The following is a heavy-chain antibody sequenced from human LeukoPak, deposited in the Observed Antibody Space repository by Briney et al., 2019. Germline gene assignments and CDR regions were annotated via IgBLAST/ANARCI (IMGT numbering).Heavy chain of an antibody. J-gene: IGHJ5*02. Sequence: ASVKVSCKASGYTFTSYGISWVRQAPGQGLEWMGWISAYNGNTNYAQKLQGRVTITADESTSTAYMELSSLRSEDTAVYYCAGTGGYYGAPNNWFDPWGQGTLVTVSS. V-gene: IGHV1-18*01. CDR1: GYTFTSYG. CDR2: ISAYNGNT. D-gene: IGHD3-22*01. CDR3: AGTGGYYGAPNNWFDP.